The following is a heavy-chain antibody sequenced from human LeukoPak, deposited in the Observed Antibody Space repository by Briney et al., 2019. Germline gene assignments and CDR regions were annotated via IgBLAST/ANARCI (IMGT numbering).Heavy chain of an antibody. CDR2: ISGSGGST. CDR1: GFTFSSYA. V-gene: IGHV3-23*01. CDR3: ARVDYGDYAGEDY. D-gene: IGHD4-17*01. Sequence: GGSLRLSCAASGFTFSSYAMSWVRQAPGKGLEWVSAISGSGGSTYYADSVKGRFTISRDNSKNTLHLQMNSLRAEDTAVYYCARVDYGDYAGEDYWGQGTLVTVSS. J-gene: IGHJ4*02.